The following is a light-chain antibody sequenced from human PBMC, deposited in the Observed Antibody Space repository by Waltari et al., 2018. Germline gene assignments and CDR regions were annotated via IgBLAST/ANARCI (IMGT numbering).Light chain of an antibody. J-gene: IGKJ1*01. CDR3: QQYHSTPWA. Sequence: DIVMTQSPDSLAVSLGERATINCKSSQSVLYSSNNKNYLAWYQQKPGQPPKLLIYLAATRESGVPDRFSGSGSGTDFTLTISSLQAEDVAVYYCQQYHSTPWAFGQGTKVEIK. CDR2: LAA. CDR1: QSVLYSSNNKNY. V-gene: IGKV4-1*01.